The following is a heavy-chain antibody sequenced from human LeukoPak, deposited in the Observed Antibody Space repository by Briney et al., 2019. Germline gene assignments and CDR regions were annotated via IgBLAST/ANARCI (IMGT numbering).Heavy chain of an antibody. D-gene: IGHD1-26*01. CDR2: IKGDGSVQ. J-gene: IGHJ4*02. CDR3: GTLGVMWEVDY. Sequence: GGSLRLSCTASGFPFSVYWISWVRQAPGKGLEWVANIKGDGSVQDYADSVKGRFAIFRDNTKNTVYLQMNSLRPEDTAIYYCGTLGVMWEVDYWGRGALVTVSS. CDR1: GFPFSVYW. V-gene: IGHV3-7*01.